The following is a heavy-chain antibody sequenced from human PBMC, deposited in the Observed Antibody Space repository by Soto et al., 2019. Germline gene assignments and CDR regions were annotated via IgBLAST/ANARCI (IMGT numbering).Heavy chain of an antibody. V-gene: IGHV1-69*12. J-gene: IGHJ6*02. CDR1: GGTFSSYA. CDR2: IIPIFGTA. CDR3: ARARTAPELVRFLEWLPWYGMDV. D-gene: IGHD3-3*01. Sequence: QVQLVQSGAEVKKPGSSVKVSCKASGGTFSSYAISWVRQAPGQGLEWMGGIIPIFGTANYAQKFQGRVTITADESTSTAYMELSSLRSEDTAVYYCARARTAPELVRFLEWLPWYGMDVWGQGTTVTVSS.